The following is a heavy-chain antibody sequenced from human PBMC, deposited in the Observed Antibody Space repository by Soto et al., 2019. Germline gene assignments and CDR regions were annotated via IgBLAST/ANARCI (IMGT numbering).Heavy chain of an antibody. J-gene: IGHJ3*02. Sequence: WGSLRLACAASGFTFSNAWMSWVRQAPGKGLEWVGRIKSKTDGGTTDYAAPVKGRFTISRDDSKNTLYLQMNSLKTEDTAVYYCTTRGRLGDAFDIWGQGTMVTVSS. V-gene: IGHV3-15*01. CDR3: TTRGRLGDAFDI. CDR1: GFTFSNAW. D-gene: IGHD1-26*01. CDR2: IKSKTDGGTT.